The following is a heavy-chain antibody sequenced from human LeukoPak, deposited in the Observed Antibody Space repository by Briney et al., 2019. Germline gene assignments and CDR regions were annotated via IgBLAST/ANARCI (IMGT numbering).Heavy chain of an antibody. CDR3: AKVAKRGYSYGYAFDI. D-gene: IGHD5-18*01. CDR2: ISYDGSNK. CDR1: GFTFSSYS. Sequence: SGGSLRLSCAASGFTFSSYSMNWVRQAPGKGLEWVAVISYDGSNKYYADSVKGRFTISRDDSKNTLYLQMNSLRAEDTAVYYGAKVAKRGYSYGYAFDIWGQGTMVTVSS. V-gene: IGHV3-30*18. J-gene: IGHJ3*02.